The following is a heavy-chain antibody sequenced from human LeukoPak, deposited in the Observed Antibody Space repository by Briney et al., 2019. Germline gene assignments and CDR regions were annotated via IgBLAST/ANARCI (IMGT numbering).Heavy chain of an antibody. CDR2: ISSSSSSYI. Sequence: GGSLRLSCAASGFTFSSYSMNWVRQAPGKGLEWVSSISSSSSSYIYYADSVKGRFTISRDNAKNSLYLQMNSLRAEDTAVYYCARDVLLWFGERGDGSHWGQGTLVTVSS. D-gene: IGHD3-10*01. V-gene: IGHV3-21*01. CDR3: ARDVLLWFGERGDGSH. J-gene: IGHJ4*02. CDR1: GFTFSSYS.